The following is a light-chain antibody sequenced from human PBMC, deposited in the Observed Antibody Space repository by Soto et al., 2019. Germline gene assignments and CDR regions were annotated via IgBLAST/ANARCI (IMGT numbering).Light chain of an antibody. V-gene: IGLV2-8*01. J-gene: IGLJ1*01. Sequence: QSALTQPPSASGSPGQSVTISCTGTSSDVGGYNYVSWYQQHPGKAPKVVIYEVSKRPSGVPDRFSGSKSGNTASLTVSGLQAEDEADYYCTSYVGGNNHYVFGTGTQVTVL. CDR2: EVS. CDR1: SSDVGGYNY. CDR3: TSYVGGNNHYV.